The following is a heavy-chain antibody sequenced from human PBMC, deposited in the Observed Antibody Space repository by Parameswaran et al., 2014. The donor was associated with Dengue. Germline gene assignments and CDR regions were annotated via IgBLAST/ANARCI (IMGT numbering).Heavy chain of an antibody. CDR2: INPNSGGT. Sequence: WVRQAPGQGLEWMGWINPNSGGTNYAQKFQGRVTMTRDTSISTAYMELSRLRSDDTAVYYCARVYCSSTSCTLPDGMDVWGQGTTVTVSS. J-gene: IGHJ6*02. CDR3: ARVYCSSTSCTLPDGMDV. V-gene: IGHV1-2*02. D-gene: IGHD2-2*01.